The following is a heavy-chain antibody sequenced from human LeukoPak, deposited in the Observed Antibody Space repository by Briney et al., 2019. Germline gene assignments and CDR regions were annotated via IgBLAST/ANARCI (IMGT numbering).Heavy chain of an antibody. D-gene: IGHD1-26*01. Sequence: GASVKVSCKASGGTFSSYAISWVRQAPGQGLEWMGRIIPILGIANYAQKFQGRVTMTRDTSTSTVYMELSSLRSEDTAVYYCARVGGSYYVDYWGQGTLVTVSS. J-gene: IGHJ4*02. CDR3: ARVGGSYYVDY. CDR1: GGTFSSYA. CDR2: IIPILGIA. V-gene: IGHV1-69*04.